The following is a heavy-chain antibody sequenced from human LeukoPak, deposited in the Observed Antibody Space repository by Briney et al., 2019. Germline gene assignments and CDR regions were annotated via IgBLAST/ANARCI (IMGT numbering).Heavy chain of an antibody. CDR1: GYTLTELS. J-gene: IGHJ4*02. V-gene: IGHV1-24*01. Sequence: ASVKVSCKVSGYTLTELSMHWVRQAPGKGLEWMGGFDPEDGETIYAQKFQGRVTMTEDTSTDTAYMELSSLRSEDTAVYYCAFGELLYPPAPFDYWGQGTLVTVSS. D-gene: IGHD3-10*01. CDR2: FDPEDGET. CDR3: AFGELLYPPAPFDY.